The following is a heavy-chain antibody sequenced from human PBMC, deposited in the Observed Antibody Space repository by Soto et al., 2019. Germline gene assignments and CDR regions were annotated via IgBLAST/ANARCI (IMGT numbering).Heavy chain of an antibody. CDR1: GYSFTSYW. CDR3: ARRSRYNWNYVRYYYGMDV. Sequence: PGESLKISCKGSGYSFTSYWIGWVRQMPGKGLEWMGIIYPGDSDTRYSPSFQGQVTISADKSISTAYLQWSSLKASDTAMYYCARRSRYNWNYVRYYYGMDVWGQGTTVTVSS. V-gene: IGHV5-51*01. J-gene: IGHJ6*02. CDR2: IYPGDSDT. D-gene: IGHD1-7*01.